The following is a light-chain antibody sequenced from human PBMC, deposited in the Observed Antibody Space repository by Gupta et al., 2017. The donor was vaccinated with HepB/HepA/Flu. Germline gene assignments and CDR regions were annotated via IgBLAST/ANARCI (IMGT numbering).Light chain of an antibody. CDR3: RQCIHWPLT. J-gene: IGKJ1*01. CDR2: KVS. V-gene: IGKV2-30*01. CDR1: QSLVYSDGNTY. Sequence: MTAYPFSLPLTLGQPASLSCRSSQSLVYSDGNTYLNWFQQRPGQAPRRLIYKVSNRDSGVPDRFSGSGSGTDFTLKISSVEAEDVGVYYCRQCIHWPLTFGQGTKVEIK.